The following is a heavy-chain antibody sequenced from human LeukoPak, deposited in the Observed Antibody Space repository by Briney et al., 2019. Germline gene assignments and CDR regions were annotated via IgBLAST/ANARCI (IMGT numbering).Heavy chain of an antibody. CDR1: GYTFTGYY. CDR2: IYPNTGAT. J-gene: IGHJ4*02. V-gene: IGHV1-2*02. Sequence: ASLKVSCKASGYTFTGYYMHWLRQAPGQGLEWMGWIYPNTGATKYAQKFQGRATMTRDTSISTAYMELSGLRSDDTAVYYCGTLLSNGPFDYWGQGSLVTVSS. CDR3: GTLLSNGPFDY.